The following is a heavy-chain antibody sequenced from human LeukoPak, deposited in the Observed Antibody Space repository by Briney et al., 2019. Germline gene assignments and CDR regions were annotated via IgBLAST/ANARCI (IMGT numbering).Heavy chain of an antibody. D-gene: IGHD2-2*01. CDR3: AKGNWQYQLLWNYFDY. CDR2: ISAYNGNT. V-gene: IGHV1-18*01. CDR1: GYTFTSYG. Sequence: GASVKVSCKASGYTFTSYGISWVRQAPGQGLECMGWISAYNGNTNYAQKLQGRVTMTTDTSTSTAYMELRSLRSDDTAVYYCAKGNWQYQLLWNYFDYWGQGTLVTVSS. J-gene: IGHJ4*02.